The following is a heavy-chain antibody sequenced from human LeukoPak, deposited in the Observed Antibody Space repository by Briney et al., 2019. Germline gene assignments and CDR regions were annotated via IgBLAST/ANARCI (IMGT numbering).Heavy chain of an antibody. Sequence: GGSVRLSCAASGFTFSSYSMNWVRQAPGKGLEWVSYISSSSSTIYYADSVKGRFTISRDNAKNSLYLQMNSLRAEDTAVYYCARTLRVVVTDVVFDYWGQGTLVTVSS. CDR3: ARTLRVVVTDVVFDY. CDR2: ISSSSSTI. CDR1: GFTFSSYS. D-gene: IGHD3-22*01. J-gene: IGHJ4*02. V-gene: IGHV3-48*01.